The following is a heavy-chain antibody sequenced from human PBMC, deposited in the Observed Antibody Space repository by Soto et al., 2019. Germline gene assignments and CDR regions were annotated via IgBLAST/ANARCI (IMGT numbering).Heavy chain of an antibody. J-gene: IGHJ4*02. Sequence: ASVKVSCKASGYIFTDHLIHWVRQSPGQGLEWVGWVHPDSGGTNVAQALQDRVTMTADTSITTAYMDLARLRPDDTAIFYCARSDQGFFPVSGIYFYFDHWGQGTPVTVSS. CDR3: ARSDQGFFPVSGIYFYFDH. CDR2: VHPDSGGT. V-gene: IGHV1-2*02. D-gene: IGHD3-22*01. CDR1: GYIFTDHL.